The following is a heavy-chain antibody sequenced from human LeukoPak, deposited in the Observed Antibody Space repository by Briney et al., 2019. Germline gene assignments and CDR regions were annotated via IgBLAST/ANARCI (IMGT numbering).Heavy chain of an antibody. D-gene: IGHD3-3*01. CDR3: AKDRITIFGVVIADAFDI. V-gene: IGHV3-30*02. CDR2: IRYDGSNK. CDR1: GFTFSGSG. J-gene: IGHJ3*02. Sequence: GGTLRLSCAASGFTFSGSGMHWVRQAPGKGLEWVAFIRYDGSNKYYADSVKGRFSISRDNSKNTLYLQMNSLRAEDTAVYYCAKDRITIFGVVIADAFDIWGQGTMVTVSS.